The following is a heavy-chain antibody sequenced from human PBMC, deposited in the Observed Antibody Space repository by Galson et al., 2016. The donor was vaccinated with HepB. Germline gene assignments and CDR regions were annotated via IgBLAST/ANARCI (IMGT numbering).Heavy chain of an antibody. V-gene: IGHV3-30*18. CDR3: EKGPTSYFYGMDV. Sequence: SLRLSCAASGITFSRHGMHWVRQAPGKGLEWVAVISYDGSNKYYADSEKGRFTISRDNSKNTRYLQMNSLRADDMSVYYCEKGPTSYFYGMDVWGQGPTVTCSS. CDR2: ISYDGSNK. CDR1: GITFSRHG. J-gene: IGHJ6*02.